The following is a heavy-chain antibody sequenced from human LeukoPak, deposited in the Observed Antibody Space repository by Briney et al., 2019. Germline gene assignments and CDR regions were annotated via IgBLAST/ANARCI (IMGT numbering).Heavy chain of an antibody. CDR1: GFTFSSYS. D-gene: IGHD3-22*01. CDR2: ISSSSSYI. J-gene: IGHJ4*02. V-gene: IGHV3-21*01. CDR3: ARSVVVITTRGFDY. Sequence: GGSLRLSCAASGFTFSSYSMNWVRQAPGKGLGWVSSISSSSSYIYYADSVKGRFTISRDNAKNSLYLQMNSLRAEDTAVYYCARSVVVITTRGFDYWGQGTLVTVSS.